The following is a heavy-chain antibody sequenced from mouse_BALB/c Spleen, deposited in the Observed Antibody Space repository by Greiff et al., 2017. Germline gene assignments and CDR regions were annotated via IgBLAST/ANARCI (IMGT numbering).Heavy chain of an antibody. CDR1: GFTFSDYY. CDR2: ISDGGSYT. CDR3: ATYGFAY. Sequence: VQLKESGGGLVKPGGSLKLSCAASGFTFSDYYMYWVRQTPEKRLEWVATISDGGSYTYYPDSVKGRFTISRDNAKNNLYLQMSSLKSEDTAMYYCATYGFAYWGQGTLVTVSA. J-gene: IGHJ3*01. V-gene: IGHV5-4*02. D-gene: IGHD1-1*01.